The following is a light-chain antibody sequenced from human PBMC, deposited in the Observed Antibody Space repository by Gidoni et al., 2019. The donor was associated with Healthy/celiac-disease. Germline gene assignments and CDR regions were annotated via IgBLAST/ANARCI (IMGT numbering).Light chain of an antibody. Sequence: DIQMTQSPSTLSASVGDRVTITCRASQSISSWLAWYQQKPGKAPKLLIYKASSLESGVPSRFSGSGSGTEFTRTISSLQPDDFATYYCQQYNSYSYTFGQGTKREIK. V-gene: IGKV1-5*03. CDR2: KAS. CDR3: QQYNSYSYT. CDR1: QSISSW. J-gene: IGKJ2*01.